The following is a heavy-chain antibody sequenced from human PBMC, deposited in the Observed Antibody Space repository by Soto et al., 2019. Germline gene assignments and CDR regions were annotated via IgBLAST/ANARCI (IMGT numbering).Heavy chain of an antibody. D-gene: IGHD3-10*01. CDR3: GRLPGVRGVFDGFNV. V-gene: IGHV5-51*01. J-gene: IGHJ3*01. Sequence: XASLTISRKGSGYRFAGYWIGLVRQMPGKGLDWMRVIYPGDSDTRDSPSFHGQVAISSDKSISTAYLQWSSLKASDTAMYFCGRLPGVRGVFDGFNVWGQGTMVTVSS. CDR1: GYRFAGYW. CDR2: IYPGDSDT.